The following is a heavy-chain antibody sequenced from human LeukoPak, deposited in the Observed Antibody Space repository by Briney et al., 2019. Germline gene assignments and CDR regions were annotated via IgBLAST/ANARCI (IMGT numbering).Heavy chain of an antibody. Sequence: ASVKVSCKASGYTFTSYAMHWVRQAPGQRLEWMGWINAGNGNTKYSQKFQGRVTITRDTSASTAYMELSSLRSEDTAVYYCARGWNSSSWGSWFDPWGQGTLVTVSS. CDR2: INAGNGNT. D-gene: IGHD6-13*01. J-gene: IGHJ5*02. CDR1: GYTFTSYA. CDR3: ARGWNSSSWGSWFDP. V-gene: IGHV1-3*01.